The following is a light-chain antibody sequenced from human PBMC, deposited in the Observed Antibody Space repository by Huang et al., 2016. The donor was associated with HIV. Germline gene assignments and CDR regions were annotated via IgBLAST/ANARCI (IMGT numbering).Light chain of an antibody. Sequence: DIQMTQSPSTLSASIGDRVTITCRASQSISTWLAWYRQKAGKAPELLISQASSLQNVVPSRFSGSGSGTQFTLTIRTLQPDDFATYYCQQCYASSYTFGQGTKLAIK. CDR3: QQCYASSYT. CDR2: QAS. J-gene: IGKJ2*01. CDR1: QSISTW. V-gene: IGKV1-5*03.